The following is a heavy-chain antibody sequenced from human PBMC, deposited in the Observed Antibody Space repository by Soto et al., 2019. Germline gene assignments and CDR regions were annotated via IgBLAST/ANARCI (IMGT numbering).Heavy chain of an antibody. D-gene: IGHD3-22*01. V-gene: IGHV5-51*01. CDR1: GYSFTTYW. CDR2: IYPGDSNT. CDR3: AGRDYDDDTCNYWAFDI. J-gene: IGHJ3*02. Sequence: GESLKLSCSTSGYSFTTYWIGWVRQMPGKGLEWVGIIYPGDSNTRYSPSFQGRVTFSVDKSINTAYLQWSSLKASDTAMYDCAGRDYDDDTCNYWAFDIWGQGTKVTVSS.